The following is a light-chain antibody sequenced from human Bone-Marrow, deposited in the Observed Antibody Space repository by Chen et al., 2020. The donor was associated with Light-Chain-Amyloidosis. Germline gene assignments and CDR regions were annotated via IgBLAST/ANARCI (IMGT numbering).Light chain of an antibody. Sequence: DIQMTQSPSSLSASVGDRVTLTCRASQDISTYLVWFQQKPGKAPKPLIYGASRLQTGVPPRFSGSGSGTDFSLTISGLQAEDLATYYCQQHNDYPYTFGQGTTLEIK. CDR1: QDISTY. J-gene: IGKJ2*01. CDR2: GAS. CDR3: QQHNDYPYT. V-gene: IGKV1-16*01.